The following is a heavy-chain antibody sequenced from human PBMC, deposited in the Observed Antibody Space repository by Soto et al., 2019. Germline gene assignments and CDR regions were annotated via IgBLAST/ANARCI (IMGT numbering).Heavy chain of an antibody. J-gene: IGHJ6*03. V-gene: IGHV5-51*01. CDR2: IYPGDSDT. CDR3: ARHNVGDYMDV. Sequence: GESLKISCKGSGHRFTTYWIGWVRQRPGKGLEWMGTIYPGDSDTRYSPSFQGQVTISADKSISTAYLQWSSLQASDTAIYYCARHNVGDYMDVWGKGTTVTVSS. CDR1: GHRFTTYW. D-gene: IGHD3-16*01.